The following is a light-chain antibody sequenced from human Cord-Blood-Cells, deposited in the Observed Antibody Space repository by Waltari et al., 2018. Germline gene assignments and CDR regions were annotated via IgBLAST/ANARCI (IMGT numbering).Light chain of an antibody. J-gene: IGLJ1*01. V-gene: IGLV1-40*01. Sequence: HSVLTQPPSVSGAPGQRVTISCTGRSSNIGPGYAVHWYQQLPGTAPKLLIYGNSNRPSGVPDRFSGSKSGTSASLAITGLQAEDEADYYCQSYDSSLSGVFGTGTKVTVL. CDR2: GNS. CDR1: SSNIGPGYA. CDR3: QSYDSSLSGV.